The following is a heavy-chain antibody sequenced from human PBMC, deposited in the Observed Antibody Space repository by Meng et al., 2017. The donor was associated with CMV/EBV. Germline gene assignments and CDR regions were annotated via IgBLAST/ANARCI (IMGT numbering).Heavy chain of an antibody. Sequence: GESLKISCAASGFTFSSYSMNWVRQAPGKGLEWVSYSSSSSSTIYYADSVKGRFTISRDNAKNSLYLQMNSLRAEDTAVYYCARDSPGRYCSGGSCYYYYYGMDVWGQGTTVTVSS. J-gene: IGHJ6*02. CDR3: ARDSPGRYCSGGSCYYYYYGMDV. V-gene: IGHV3-48*04. CDR1: GFTFSSYS. CDR2: SSSSSSTI. D-gene: IGHD2-15*01.